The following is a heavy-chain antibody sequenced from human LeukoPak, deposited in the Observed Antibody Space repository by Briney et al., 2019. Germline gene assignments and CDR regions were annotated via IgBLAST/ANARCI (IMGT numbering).Heavy chain of an antibody. CDR3: ARDDPMGLGFGNDY. CDR1: GFTFSSYE. CDR2: ISSSGSTI. D-gene: IGHD3-10*01. Sequence: GGSLRLSCAASGFTFSSYEMNWFRQAPGKGLEWVSYISSSGSTIYYADSVKGRFTISRDNAKNSLYLQMNSLRAEDTAVYYCARDDPMGLGFGNDYWGQGTLVTVSS. V-gene: IGHV3-48*03. J-gene: IGHJ4*02.